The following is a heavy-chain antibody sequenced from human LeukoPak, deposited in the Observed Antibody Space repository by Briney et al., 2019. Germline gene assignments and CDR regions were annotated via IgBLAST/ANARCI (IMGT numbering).Heavy chain of an antibody. J-gene: IGHJ4*02. D-gene: IGHD1-20*01. CDR3: ARGTLNWYAVY. V-gene: IGHV4-59*12. Sequence: PSETLSLTCTVSGGSISSYYWSWIRQPPGKGLEWIGSIYHSGSTYYNPSLKSRVTISVDTSNNQFSLKVTSVTAADTAVYFCARGTLNWYAVYWGQGSLVTVSS. CDR2: IYHSGST. CDR1: GGSISSYY.